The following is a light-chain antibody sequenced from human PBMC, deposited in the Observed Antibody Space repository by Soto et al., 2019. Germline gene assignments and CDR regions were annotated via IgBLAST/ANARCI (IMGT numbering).Light chain of an antibody. CDR3: QQYGGSPPYT. V-gene: IGKV3-20*01. CDR2: GAS. J-gene: IGKJ2*01. Sequence: ELVLTQSPGTLSLSPGERATLSCRDSRRISSTYLAWYQQKPGQAPRLLIYGASSRATGSPDRFSGSGSGTDFTLTISRLEPEDFALYYWQQYGGSPPYTFGQGTKLELK. CDR1: RRISSTY.